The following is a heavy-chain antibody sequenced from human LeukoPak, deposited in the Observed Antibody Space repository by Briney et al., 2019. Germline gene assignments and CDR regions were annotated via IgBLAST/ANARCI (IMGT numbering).Heavy chain of an antibody. CDR2: INTNTGNP. D-gene: IGHD3-22*01. V-gene: IGHV7-4-1*02. CDR1: GYTFTSHA. J-gene: IGHJ4*02. CDR3: AREGHDSSGYYYLFDY. Sequence: GASVKVSCKASGYTFTSHAMNWVRQAPGQGLEWMGWINTNTGNPTYAQGFTGRFVFSLDTSVSTAYLQISSLKAEDTAVYYCAREGHDSSGYYYLFDYWGQGTLVTVSS.